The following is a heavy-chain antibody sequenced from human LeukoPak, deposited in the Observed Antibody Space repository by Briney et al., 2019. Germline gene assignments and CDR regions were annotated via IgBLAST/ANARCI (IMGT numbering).Heavy chain of an antibody. Sequence: SETLSLTCTVSGGSISSGSYYWSWIRQPAGKGLEWIGRIYTSGSTDYNPSLKSRVTISVDTSKNQFSLKLSSVTAADTAVYYCAREQGEPGVDYWGQGTLVTVSS. J-gene: IGHJ4*02. CDR2: IYTSGST. CDR1: GGSISSGSYY. V-gene: IGHV4-61*02. D-gene: IGHD3-16*01. CDR3: AREQGEPGVDY.